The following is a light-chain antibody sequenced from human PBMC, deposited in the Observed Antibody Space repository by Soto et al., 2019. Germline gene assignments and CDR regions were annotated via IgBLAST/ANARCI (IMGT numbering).Light chain of an antibody. J-gene: IGKJ1*01. Sequence: EIVMTQSPAILSVSPGERATLSCRASQSVSSNLACYQQKPGQAPRLLIYGASTRATGIPARFSGSGSGTEFTLTISSLQSEDFAVYYCQQYNNWPPTFGQGTKVEIK. CDR2: GAS. CDR1: QSVSSN. V-gene: IGKV3-15*01. CDR3: QQYNNWPPT.